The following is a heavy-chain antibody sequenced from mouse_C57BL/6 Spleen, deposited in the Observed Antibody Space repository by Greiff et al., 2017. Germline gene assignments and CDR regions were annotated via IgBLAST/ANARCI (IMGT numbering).Heavy chain of an antibody. V-gene: IGHV1-42*01. CDR3: ARGSDYAMDY. CDR1: GYSFTGYY. CDR2: INPSTGGT. D-gene: IGHD3-1*01. Sequence: EVQLQESGPELVKPGASVKISCKASGYSFTGYYMNWVKQSPEKSLEWIGEINPSTGGTTYNKKFKAKATMTVSKSSSTAYMQLKNLTSEDSAVYYCARGSDYAMDYWGQGTSVTVSS. J-gene: IGHJ4*01.